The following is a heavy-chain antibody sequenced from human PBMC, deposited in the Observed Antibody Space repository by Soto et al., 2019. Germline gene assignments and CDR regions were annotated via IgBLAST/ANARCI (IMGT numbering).Heavy chain of an antibody. CDR1: GGTFSSYA. D-gene: IGHD3-9*01. J-gene: IGHJ4*02. CDR2: IIPIFGTA. V-gene: IGHV1-69*12. Sequence: QVQLVQSGAEVKKPGSSVKVSCKASGGTFSSYAISWVRQAPGQGLEWMGGIIPIFGTANYAQKFQGRVTXXAXEXMSTAYMELSSLRSEDTAVYYCASSPADILTGYHHPWGQGTLVTVSS. CDR3: ASSPADILTGYHHP.